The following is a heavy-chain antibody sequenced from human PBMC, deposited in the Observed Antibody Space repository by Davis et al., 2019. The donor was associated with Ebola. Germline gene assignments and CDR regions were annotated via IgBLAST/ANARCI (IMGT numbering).Heavy chain of an antibody. Sequence: AASVKVSCKASGYTFTSYYMHWVRQAPGQGLEWMGIINPSGGSTSYAQKFQGRVTMTRDTSTSTVYMELSSLRPEDTAVYYCAKDGWGDGYNSELVFWGSLDYWGQGTLVTVSS. J-gene: IGHJ4*02. CDR1: GYTFTSYY. V-gene: IGHV1-46*01. D-gene: IGHD5-24*01. CDR2: INPSGGST. CDR3: AKDGWGDGYNSELVFWGSLDY.